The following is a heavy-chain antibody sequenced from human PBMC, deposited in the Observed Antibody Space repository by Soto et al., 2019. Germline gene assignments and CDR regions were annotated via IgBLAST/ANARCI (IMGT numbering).Heavy chain of an antibody. D-gene: IGHD2-2*02. CDR2: ISYDGTNK. CDR3: ARDADVVIDCSSTSCYTKRYYYGMDV. J-gene: IGHJ6*02. CDR1: GFMFSAYA. Sequence: PGGSLRLSCAASGFMFSAYAMLWVRQAPGKGLEWVAAISYDGTNKYYADSIKGRFTISRDNSANTLFLQVNSLRSEDAAVYYCARDADVVIDCSSTSCYTKRYYYGMDVWGQGTTVTVSS. V-gene: IGHV3-30*04.